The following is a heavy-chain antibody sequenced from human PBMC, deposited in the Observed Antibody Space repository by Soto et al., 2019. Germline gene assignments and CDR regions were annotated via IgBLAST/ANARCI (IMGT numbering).Heavy chain of an antibody. CDR1: GYTFTEFA. D-gene: IGHD3-3*01. V-gene: IGHV1-8*01. Sequence: QVLLVQSGADVKKTGASVKVSCKTSGYTFTEFAVNWVRQAPGQGLEWTGWMNTNTGNTGYAQKFQGRVTMTRDTSISTADMELRRLRSEDTAVYYCARVVRFFGGHAGYWGQGTLVTVSS. CDR2: MNTNTGNT. J-gene: IGHJ4*02. CDR3: ARVVRFFGGHAGY.